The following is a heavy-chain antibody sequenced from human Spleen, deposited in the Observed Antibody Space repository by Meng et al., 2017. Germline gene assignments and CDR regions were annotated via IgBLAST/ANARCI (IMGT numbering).Heavy chain of an antibody. Sequence: SQTRTLTGAVYGGSFSGYYWSWIRQPPGNGLEWIGEINHSGSTNYNPSLKSRVTISVDTSKNQFSLKLSSVTAADPAVYYIARGCYYDSTVYFDYWGQGTLVTVSS. CDR3: ARGCYYDSTVYFDY. J-gene: IGHJ4*02. D-gene: IGHD3-22*01. V-gene: IGHV4-34*01. CDR1: GGSFSGYY. CDR2: INHSGST.